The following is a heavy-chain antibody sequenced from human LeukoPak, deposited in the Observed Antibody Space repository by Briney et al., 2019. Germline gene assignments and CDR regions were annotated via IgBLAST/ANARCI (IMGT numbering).Heavy chain of an antibody. D-gene: IGHD6-19*01. J-gene: IGHJ4*02. CDR2: IYYSGST. CDR1: GGSISSYY. V-gene: IGHV4-59*12. Sequence: SETLSLTCTVSGGSISSYYWSWIRQPPGKGLEWIGYIYYSGSTNYNPSLKSRVTISVDTSKNQFSLKLSSVTAADTAVYYCARDFVVADTGDYWGQGTLVTVSS. CDR3: ARDFVVADTGDY.